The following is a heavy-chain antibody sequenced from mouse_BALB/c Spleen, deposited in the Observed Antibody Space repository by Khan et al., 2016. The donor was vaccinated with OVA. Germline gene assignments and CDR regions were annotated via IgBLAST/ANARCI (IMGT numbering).Heavy chain of an antibody. Sequence: QVQLKQSGAELVRPGASVKLSCKASGYTFTSYWMNWVKQRPGQGLEWIGMIDPSDSETHYNQMFKDKATLTVDKFSSTAYMQLSSLTSEDSAVYYCIRREKYGYDPSWFAYWGQGTLVTVSA. D-gene: IGHD2-2*01. CDR2: IDPSDSET. CDR3: IRREKYGYDPSWFAY. CDR1: GYTFTSYW. J-gene: IGHJ3*01. V-gene: IGHV1-61*01.